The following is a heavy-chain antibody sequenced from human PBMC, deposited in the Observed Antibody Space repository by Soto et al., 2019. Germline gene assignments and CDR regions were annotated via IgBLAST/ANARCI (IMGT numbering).Heavy chain of an antibody. CDR2: FDPEDGET. CDR1: GYTLTELS. J-gene: IGHJ4*02. V-gene: IGHV1-24*01. Sequence: GASVKVSCKFSGYTLTELSMHWVRQAPGKGLEWMGGFDPEDGETIYAQKFQGWVTMTRDTSISTAYMELSRLRSDDTAVYYCARERDYFDYWGQGTLVTVSS. CDR3: ARERDYFDY.